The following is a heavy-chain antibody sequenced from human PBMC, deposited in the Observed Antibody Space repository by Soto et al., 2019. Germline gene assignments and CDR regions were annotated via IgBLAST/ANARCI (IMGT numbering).Heavy chain of an antibody. Sequence: QVQLVESGGGVVPPGRSLKLSCIASGFAFGSHGMHWVRQVSGKGLEWVAVISHDGQNKYYRESVKGRFTISRDNSKNSRFLEVQGLSVEDTAVYCCARERADIVVAPLAASGMVVWGQGTAVTVSS. D-gene: IGHD2-21*01. V-gene: IGHV3-30*03. J-gene: IGHJ6*02. CDR3: ARERADIVVAPLAASGMVV. CDR1: GFAFGSHG. CDR2: ISHDGQNK.